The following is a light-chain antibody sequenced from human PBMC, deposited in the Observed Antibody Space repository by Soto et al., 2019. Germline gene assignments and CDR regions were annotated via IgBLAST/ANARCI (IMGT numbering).Light chain of an antibody. J-gene: IGKJ1*01. CDR1: QTISSW. Sequence: IQMTQSPSTLSGSVGDRVTMTCRASQTISSWLAWYQQKPGKAPKLLIYKASTLKSGVPSRFSGSGSGTEFTLTISSLQPDDFAAYYCHHYNSYSEAFDQGTKVELK. CDR2: KAS. V-gene: IGKV1-5*03. CDR3: HHYNSYSEA.